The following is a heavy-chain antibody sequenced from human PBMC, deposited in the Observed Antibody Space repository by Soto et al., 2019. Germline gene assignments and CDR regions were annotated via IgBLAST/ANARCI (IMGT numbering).Heavy chain of an antibody. CDR3: ARQRYFSCSGDSCSRYYYYMDV. V-gene: IGHV6-1*01. D-gene: IGHD2-15*01. Sequence: PSQTLSLTCAISGDSVSSNSAAWNWIRQTPSRGHEWPGRTYYMSKWYNDYAVSVKSRITSNADTSKNQFSLQLNSVTPEDTAVYYCARQRYFSCSGDSCSRYYYYMDVWGKGTTVTVSS. J-gene: IGHJ6*03. CDR1: GDSVSSNSAA. CDR2: TYYMSKWYN.